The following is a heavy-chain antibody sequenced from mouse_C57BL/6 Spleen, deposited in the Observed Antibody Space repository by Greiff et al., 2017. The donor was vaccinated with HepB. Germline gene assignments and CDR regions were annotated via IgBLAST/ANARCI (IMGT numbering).Heavy chain of an antibody. CDR3: ARHENYYGRVYYAMDY. CDR1: GFTFSSYS. J-gene: IGHJ4*01. V-gene: IGHV5-9*01. Sequence: EVQLVESGGGLVKPGGSLKLSCAASGFTFSSYSMSWVRQTPEKRLEWVATISGGGGNTYYPDSVKGRFTISRDNAKNTLYLQMSSLRSEDTALYYCARHENYYGRVYYAMDYWGQGTSVTVSS. CDR2: ISGGGGNT. D-gene: IGHD1-1*01.